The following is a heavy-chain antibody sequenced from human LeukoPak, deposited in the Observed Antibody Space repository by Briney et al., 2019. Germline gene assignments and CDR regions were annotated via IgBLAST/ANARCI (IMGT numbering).Heavy chain of an antibody. CDR3: ARTKAYDSSGYLFWYFDL. V-gene: IGHV4-59*08. CDR1: GGSISSYY. CDR2: IYYSGST. J-gene: IGHJ2*01. Sequence: SETLSLTCTVSGGSISSYYWSWIRQPPGKGLEWIGYIYYSGSTNYNPSLKSRVTISVDTSKNQFSLKLSSVTAADTAVYYCARTKAYDSSGYLFWYFDLWGRGTLVTVSS. D-gene: IGHD3-22*01.